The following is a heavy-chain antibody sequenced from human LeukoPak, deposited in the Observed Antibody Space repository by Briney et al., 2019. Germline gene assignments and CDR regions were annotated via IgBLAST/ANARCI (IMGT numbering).Heavy chain of an antibody. V-gene: IGHV3-23*01. CDR2: ISGSGGTT. CDR3: VRAFAQRYCFGSSCPLDY. Sequence: GGSLRLSCAASGFTFRSHGLSWVRQAPGKGLEWVSTISGSGGTTYYADSVKGRFTISRDNSKNTLYLQMNSLRAEDTAVYYCVRAFAQRYCFGSSCPLDYWGQGTLVTVSS. D-gene: IGHD2-15*01. CDR1: GFTFRSHG. J-gene: IGHJ4*02.